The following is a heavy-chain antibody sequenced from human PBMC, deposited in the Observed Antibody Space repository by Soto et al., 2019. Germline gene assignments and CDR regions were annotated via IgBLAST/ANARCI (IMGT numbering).Heavy chain of an antibody. Sequence: ASVKVSCKASGYTFTGYYMHWVRQAPGQGLEWMGWINPNSGGTNYAQKFQGWVTMTRDESTSTAYMELSSLRSEDTAVYYCARESKEPGSYYYYGLDVWGQGTTVTVSS. V-gene: IGHV1-2*04. D-gene: IGHD3-10*01. CDR3: ARESKEPGSYYYYGLDV. J-gene: IGHJ6*01. CDR2: INPNSGGT. CDR1: GYTFTGYY.